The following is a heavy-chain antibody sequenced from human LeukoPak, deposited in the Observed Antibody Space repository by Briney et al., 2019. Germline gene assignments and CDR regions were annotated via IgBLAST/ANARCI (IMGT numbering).Heavy chain of an antibody. J-gene: IGHJ4*02. CDR2: INPSGGST. CDR3: AAAMAGNLHFDY. D-gene: IGHD6-19*01. CDR1: GYTFTSYY. Sequence: ASVKVSCKASGYTFTSYYMHWVRQAPGQGLEWMGIINPSGGSTSYAQKFQGRVTMTRDTSTSTVYMELSSLRSEDTAVYYCAAAMAGNLHFDYWGQGTLVTVSS. V-gene: IGHV1-46*01.